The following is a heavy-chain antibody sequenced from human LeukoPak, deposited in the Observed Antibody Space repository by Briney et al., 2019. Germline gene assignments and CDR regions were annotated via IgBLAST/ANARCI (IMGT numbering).Heavy chain of an antibody. CDR1: GFTFTDSY. CDR3: ARDPRTVRI. CDR2: ISGSGDDT. J-gene: IGHJ4*02. Sequence: TGGSLRLSCAASGFTFTDSYMTWVRQAPGKGLEWLSYISGSGDDTNYADSVRGRFTISRDNAKNSLYLQMNSLRVEDTAVYYCARDPRTVRIWGQGTLVTVSS. V-gene: IGHV3-11*06. D-gene: IGHD1-1*01.